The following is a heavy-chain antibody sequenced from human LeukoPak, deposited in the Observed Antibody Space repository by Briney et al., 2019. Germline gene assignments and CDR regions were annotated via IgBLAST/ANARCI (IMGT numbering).Heavy chain of an antibody. J-gene: IGHJ4*02. Sequence: GSSVKVSCKASGYTFTSYGISWVRQAPGQGLEWMGWISAYNGNTNYAQKLQGRVTMTTDTSTSTAYMELRSLRSDGTAVYYCARSPYYYGSGSSLTKDYWGQGTLVTVSS. CDR1: GYTFTSYG. D-gene: IGHD3-10*01. V-gene: IGHV1-18*01. CDR2: ISAYNGNT. CDR3: ARSPYYYGSGSSLTKDY.